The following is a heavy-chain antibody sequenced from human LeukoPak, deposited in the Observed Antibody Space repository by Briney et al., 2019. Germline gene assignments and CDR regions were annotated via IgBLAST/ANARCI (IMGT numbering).Heavy chain of an antibody. D-gene: IGHD3-3*01. Sequence: PGGSLRLSCAVSGVIFSNYDIQWIRQVPGKGLTWLSLIRYDGIDKYYADSVKGRFTASRDKAKNTVYLQMNSLRTEDTALYYCALRRNYGLFAVWGHGTMVSVSS. V-gene: IGHV3-30*02. CDR1: GVIFSNYD. CDR3: ALRRNYGLFAV. CDR2: IRYDGIDK. J-gene: IGHJ3*01.